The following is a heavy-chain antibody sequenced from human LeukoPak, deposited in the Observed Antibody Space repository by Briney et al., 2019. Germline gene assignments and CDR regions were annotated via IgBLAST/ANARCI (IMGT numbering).Heavy chain of an antibody. CDR3: ARVQSYSKSPLDS. CDR2: IQYDGAHS. V-gene: IGHV3-30*02. Sequence: GGSLRLSCAASGFTFRGYGMHWVRQSPGKGLEWVAFIQYDGAHSYYADSVKGRFTISRDSSENTLYLQMNSLRPEDTAVYYCARVQSYSKSPLDSWGQGTLVTVSS. J-gene: IGHJ4*02. D-gene: IGHD6-13*01. CDR1: GFTFRGYG.